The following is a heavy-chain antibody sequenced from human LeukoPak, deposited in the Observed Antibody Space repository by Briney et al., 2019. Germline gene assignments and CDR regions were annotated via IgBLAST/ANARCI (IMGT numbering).Heavy chain of an antibody. CDR1: GGSFSGYY. V-gene: IGHV4-34*01. CDR3: ARGIWLRRPKRQNDAIDI. Sequence: PSETLSLTCAVYGGSFSGYYWSWIRQPPGKGLQWIGEINHSGSTNYNPSLKSRVTISVDTSKNQFSLKLSSVTAADTAVYYCARGIWLRRPKRQNDAIDIWGQGTMVTVSS. J-gene: IGHJ3*02. D-gene: IGHD5-12*01. CDR2: INHSGST.